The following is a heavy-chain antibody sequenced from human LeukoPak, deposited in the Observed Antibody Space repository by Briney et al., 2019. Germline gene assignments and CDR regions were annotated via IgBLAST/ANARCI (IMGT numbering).Heavy chain of an antibody. D-gene: IGHD6-13*01. CDR2: INHSGST. J-gene: IGHJ4*02. Sequence: PSETLSLTCAVYGGSFSGYYWSWIRQPPGKGLEWIGEINHSGSTNYNPSLKSRVTMSVDTSKNQFSLKLSSVTAADTAVYYCARLWYSSSWARDYWGQGTLVTVSS. V-gene: IGHV4-34*01. CDR3: ARLWYSSSWARDY. CDR1: GGSFSGYY.